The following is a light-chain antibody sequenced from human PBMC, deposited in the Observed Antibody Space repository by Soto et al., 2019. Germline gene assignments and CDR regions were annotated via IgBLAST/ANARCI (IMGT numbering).Light chain of an antibody. V-gene: IGKV3-15*01. CDR2: GAS. J-gene: IGKJ4*02. CDR1: KSVSNN. CDR3: QQYNNWPPLT. Sequence: EIVMTQSPATLSVSPGERAILSCRASKSVSNNLAWYQQKPGQAPRLLSYGASTRATGIPDRFSGSGSGTEFTLSISSLQSEDCAIYYCQQYNNWPPLTFGGGTKVEIK.